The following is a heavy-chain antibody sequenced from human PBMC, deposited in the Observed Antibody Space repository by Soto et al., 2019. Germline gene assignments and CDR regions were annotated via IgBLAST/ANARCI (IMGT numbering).Heavy chain of an antibody. CDR1: GGTFSSYA. Sequence: SVKVSCKASGGTFSSYAISWVRQAPGQGLEWMGGIIPIFGTANYAQKFQGRVTITADESTTTAYTELSSLRSEDTAVYYCARDLKRYYDSSGYGYYYYGMDVWGQGTTVTVSS. CDR3: ARDLKRYYDSSGYGYYYYGMDV. CDR2: IIPIFGTA. D-gene: IGHD3-22*01. J-gene: IGHJ6*02. V-gene: IGHV1-69*13.